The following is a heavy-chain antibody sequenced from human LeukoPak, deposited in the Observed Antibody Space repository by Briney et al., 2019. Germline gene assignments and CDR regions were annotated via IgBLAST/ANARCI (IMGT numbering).Heavy chain of an antibody. CDR2: EIPNSGAS. V-gene: IGHV1-2*02. D-gene: IGHD1-14*01. CDR1: GYTITVCY. J-gene: IGHJ4*02. Sequence: ASVKLSCKASGYTITVCYIHWVRQRPGQGLEWMEWEIPNSGASSYAQEFQGRVTMTRDTSISTAYMELNSMRSDDTAVYYCATITQPWENNYWGQGSLVTVSS. CDR3: ATITQPWENNY.